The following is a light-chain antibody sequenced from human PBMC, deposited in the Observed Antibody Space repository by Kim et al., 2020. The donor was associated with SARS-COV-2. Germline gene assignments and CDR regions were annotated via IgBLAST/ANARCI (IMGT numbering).Light chain of an antibody. J-gene: IGKJ4*01. CDR3: QQQNGY. Sequence: TLSASVGETVTITCRASQSITSGLAWYQQEPGKAPKLRSYAVSNLDSGVPSRVSGSGSETQFTLTTSSLRPDDFATYYCQQQNGYFGGETEV. CDR2: AVS. V-gene: IGKV1-5*01. CDR1: QSITSG.